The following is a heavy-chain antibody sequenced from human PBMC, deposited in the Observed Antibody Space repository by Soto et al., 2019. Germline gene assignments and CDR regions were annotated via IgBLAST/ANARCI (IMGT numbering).Heavy chain of an antibody. CDR3: AMVDVSVTPSPQDA. Sequence: QVQLVQSGAEVKNPGASVKVSCKTSGYTFTRYGIGWARQAPGQGLEWMGWINTYNGNTNYAQNVQGRVTLTTDTSTSTAYMELRSLRSNDTAIYYWAMVDVSVTPSPQDAWGQGTTVIVSS. J-gene: IGHJ6*02. V-gene: IGHV1-18*01. D-gene: IGHD2-8*01. CDR1: GYTFTRYG. CDR2: INTYNGNT.